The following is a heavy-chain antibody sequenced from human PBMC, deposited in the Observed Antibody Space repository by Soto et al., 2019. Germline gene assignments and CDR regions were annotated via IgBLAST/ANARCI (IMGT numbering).Heavy chain of an antibody. V-gene: IGHV3-15*07. CDR3: TTTYTGGSFYT. J-gene: IGHJ5*02. CDR1: GFLFINAW. Sequence: EVQVVESGGGLVQPGKSLRLSCAASGFLFINAWMNWVRQAPGKGLEWAGRIKSETGGGTTDYAAPVKGRFTIARDDSKNMLYLQMNSLKSEDTVVYYCTTTYTGGSFYTWGQGTLVTVSS. D-gene: IGHD1-26*01. CDR2: IKSETGGGTT.